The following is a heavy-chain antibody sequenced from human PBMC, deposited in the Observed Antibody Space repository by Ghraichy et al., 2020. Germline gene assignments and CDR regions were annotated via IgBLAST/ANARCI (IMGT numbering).Heavy chain of an antibody. D-gene: IGHD2-2*01. V-gene: IGHV1-18*01. J-gene: IGHJ3*02. CDR3: ARESPDLDYCSSTSCQTHDAFDI. CDR2: ISAYNGNT. CDR1: GYTFTSYG. Sequence: ASVKVSCKASGYTFTSYGISWVRQAPGQGLEWMGWISAYNGNTNYAQKLQGRVTMTTDTSTSTAYMELRSLRSDDTAVYYCARESPDLDYCSSTSCQTHDAFDIWGQGTMVTVSS.